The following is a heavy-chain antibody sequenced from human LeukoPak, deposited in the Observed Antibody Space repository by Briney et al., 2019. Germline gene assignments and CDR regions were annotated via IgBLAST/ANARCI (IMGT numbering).Heavy chain of an antibody. D-gene: IGHD1-26*01. CDR3: ATWDAFMNYYNYYMDV. V-gene: IGHV3-48*04. CDR1: GFTFSRYS. Sequence: GGSLRLSCAASGFTFSRYSMNWVRQAPGKGLEWVSYISSSSSTIYYADSVKGRFTISRDNAKNSLYLQMNSLRAEDTAVYYCATWDAFMNYYNYYMDVWGKGTTVTVSS. CDR2: ISSSSSTI. J-gene: IGHJ6*03.